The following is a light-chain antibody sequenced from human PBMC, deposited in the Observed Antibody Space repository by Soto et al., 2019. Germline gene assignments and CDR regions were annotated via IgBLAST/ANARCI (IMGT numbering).Light chain of an antibody. V-gene: IGKV1-27*01. J-gene: IGKJ3*01. CDR1: QGIRDY. Sequence: DIQMTQSPSSLSASVGDRVTITCRASQGIRDYLVWYQQRPGKVPSLLIYAASTLQSGVPSRFSGSGFGTDFTLTISSLQSEDVATYYCQKYGSAPYTFGPGTKVDLK. CDR2: AAS. CDR3: QKYGSAPYT.